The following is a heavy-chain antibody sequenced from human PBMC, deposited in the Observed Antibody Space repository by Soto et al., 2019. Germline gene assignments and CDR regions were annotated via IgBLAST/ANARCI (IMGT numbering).Heavy chain of an antibody. V-gene: IGHV1-18*01. Sequence: QVQLVQSGAEVKKPGASVKVSCKASGYTFTSYGISWVRQASGQGLEWMGWISAYNGNTKYAQKLQGRVHMTTDTSTSTAYMELRSLRSDDTAVYYCARDEAYKWNDGGWFDPWGQGTLVTVSS. D-gene: IGHD1-1*01. CDR3: ARDEAYKWNDGGWFDP. CDR1: GYTFTSYG. J-gene: IGHJ5*02. CDR2: ISAYNGNT.